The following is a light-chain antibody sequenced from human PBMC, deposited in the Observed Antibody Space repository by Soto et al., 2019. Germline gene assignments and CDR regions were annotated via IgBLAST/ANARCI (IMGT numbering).Light chain of an antibody. Sequence: EIVLTQSPGTLSLSPGERATLSCRASQSVSSSYLAWYQQKPGQAPRLLIYGASSRATGIPDRFSGSGSGTDFTLTISRLEPEDFAVYYCKQYDSALGLTCGGGTKVEIK. CDR2: GAS. CDR3: KQYDSALGLT. V-gene: IGKV3-20*01. J-gene: IGKJ4*01. CDR1: QSVSSSY.